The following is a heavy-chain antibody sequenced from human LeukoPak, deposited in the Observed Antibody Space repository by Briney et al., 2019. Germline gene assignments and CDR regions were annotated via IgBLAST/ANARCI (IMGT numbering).Heavy chain of an antibody. J-gene: IGHJ5*02. CDR2: ISAYNGNT. CDR1: GYTFANYA. CDR3: ARDRTQGYSGYDDWFDP. Sequence: ASVKVSCKASGYTFANYAFSWVRQAPGQGLEWIGWISAYNGNTNYAQKLQGRVTITRDTSASTAYMELSSLRSEDMAVYYCARDRTQGYSGYDDWFDPWGQGTLVTVSS. V-gene: IGHV1-18*03. D-gene: IGHD5-12*01.